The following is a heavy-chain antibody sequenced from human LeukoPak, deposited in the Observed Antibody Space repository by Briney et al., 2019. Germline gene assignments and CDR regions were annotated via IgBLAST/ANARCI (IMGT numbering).Heavy chain of an antibody. V-gene: IGHV4-39*01. Sequence: PSETLSLTCTVSGGSISGSSYYWGWIRQPPGKGLEWIGSIYYSGSTYYNPSLKSRVTISVDTSKNQFSLKLSSVTAADTAVYYCARLGISSSWYDLLYYFDYWGQGTLVTVSS. CDR1: GGSISGSSYY. CDR3: ARLGISSSWYDLLYYFDY. D-gene: IGHD6-13*01. CDR2: IYYSGST. J-gene: IGHJ4*02.